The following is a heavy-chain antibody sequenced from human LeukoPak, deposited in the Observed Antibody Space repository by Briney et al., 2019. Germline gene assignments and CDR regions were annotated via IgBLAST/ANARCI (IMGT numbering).Heavy chain of an antibody. Sequence: GGSLRLSCAASGFTFSSYAMSWVRQAPGKGLEWVSAISGSGGSTYYADSVKGRFTISRDNSKNTLYLQMNSLRAEDTAVYYCAKDGVPRYYYYYGMDVWGQGTTVTVSS. CDR1: GFTFSSYA. J-gene: IGHJ6*02. V-gene: IGHV3-23*01. D-gene: IGHD3-3*01. CDR2: ISGSGGST. CDR3: AKDGVPRYYYYYGMDV.